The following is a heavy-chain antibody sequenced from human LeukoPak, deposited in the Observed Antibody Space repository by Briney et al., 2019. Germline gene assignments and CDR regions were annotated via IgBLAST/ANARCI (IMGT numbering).Heavy chain of an antibody. J-gene: IGHJ4*02. CDR2: IHYTGTA. CDR1: SGSITSYY. Sequence: SETLSLTCTVSSGSITSYYWKWIRQSPGKGLEYIGHIHYTGTADYNPSLKSRVTMSVDTSKNQFSLRLMSVTACDTAVYFCAGAPNQHYFDYWGQGTLVAVSS. CDR3: AGAPNQHYFDY. V-gene: IGHV4-59*01.